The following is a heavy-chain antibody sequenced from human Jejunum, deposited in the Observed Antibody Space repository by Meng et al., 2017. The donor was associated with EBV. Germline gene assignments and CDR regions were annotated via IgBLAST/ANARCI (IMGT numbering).Heavy chain of an antibody. D-gene: IGHD2-15*01. CDR2: VDPEDGET. V-gene: IGHV1-69-2*01. CDR1: GHMFTDYY. Sequence: EVKLVQSGAEVKKPGASVKISCKVSGHMFTDYYIHWVQQAPGKGLEWVGLVDPEDGETIYAEKLQVRVTITADTSIDTAYMELSSLRSEDTAVYYCVTVNYYATPSYWGQGTLVTVYS. J-gene: IGHJ4*02. CDR3: VTVNYYATPSY.